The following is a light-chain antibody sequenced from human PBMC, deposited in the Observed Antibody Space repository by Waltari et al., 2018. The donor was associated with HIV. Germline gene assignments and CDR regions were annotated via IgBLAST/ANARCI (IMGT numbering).Light chain of an antibody. CDR1: SSGFGISSI. CDR3: WSYASSATML. Sequence: QSALILPPPLSVSPAPSITISCTCTSSGFGISSIVSWYQHHPHNAPTLTIFEGSKRPPGVSNRVSGSQSAHTASLTISGLQAEDEADYYCWSYASSATMLFGGGTKLTVL. CDR2: EGS. V-gene: IGLV2-14*02. J-gene: IGLJ2*01.